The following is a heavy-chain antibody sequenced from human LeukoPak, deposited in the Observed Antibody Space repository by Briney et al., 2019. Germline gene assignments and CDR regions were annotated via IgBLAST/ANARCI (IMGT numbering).Heavy chain of an antibody. J-gene: IGHJ6*03. Sequence: SETLSLTCTVSGGSISSYYWSWIRQPPGKGLEWIGYIYYSGSTNYNPSLKSQVTISVDTSKNQFSLKLSSVTAADTAVYYCARASVPVAPLYYYYYMDVWGKGTTVTVSS. D-gene: IGHD2-15*01. CDR2: IYYSGST. CDR3: ARASVPVAPLYYYYYMDV. CDR1: GGSISSYY. V-gene: IGHV4-59*01.